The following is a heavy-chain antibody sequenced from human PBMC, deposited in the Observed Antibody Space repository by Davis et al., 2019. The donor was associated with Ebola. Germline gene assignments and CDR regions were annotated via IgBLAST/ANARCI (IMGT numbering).Heavy chain of an antibody. CDR1: GFTFSSYA. V-gene: IGHV3-23*01. D-gene: IGHD6-19*01. CDR2: VTSSGGGT. CDR3: AKGGSGWPSDYSHGLGV. J-gene: IGHJ6*04. Sequence: PGGSLRLSCAASGFTFSSYAMTWARQAPGKGLEWVSAVTSSGGGTYYADYVKGRFTISRDNSKNTLYLQMNSLRVDDTAVYYCAKGGSGWPSDYSHGLGVWGKGTTVTVSS.